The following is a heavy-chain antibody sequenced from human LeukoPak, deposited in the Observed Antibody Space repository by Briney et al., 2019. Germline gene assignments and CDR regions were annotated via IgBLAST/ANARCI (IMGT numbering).Heavy chain of an antibody. CDR1: GYTFTGYY. V-gene: IGHV1-2*02. CDR3: ARMDGSGTDAFDI. CDR2: INPNSGGT. Sequence: ASVKVSCKASGYTFTGYYMHWVRQAPGQGLEWMGWINPNSGGTNYAQKFQGRVTITRNTSISTAYMELSSLRSEDTAVYYCARMDGSGTDAFDIWGQGTMVTVSS. D-gene: IGHD3/OR15-3a*01. J-gene: IGHJ3*02.